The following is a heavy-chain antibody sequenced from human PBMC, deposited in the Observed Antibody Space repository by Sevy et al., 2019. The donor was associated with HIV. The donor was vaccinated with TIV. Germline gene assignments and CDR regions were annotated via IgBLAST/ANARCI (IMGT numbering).Heavy chain of an antibody. Sequence: SETLSLTCTASGGSITSLYWNWIRQPPGKGLEWIANIYYNGHINYNPPLKSRVTLSLDTSKNQFSLRLSSVTAADTAMYYCAGENAWGRGYSWGQGTLVTVSS. CDR1: GGSITSLY. CDR2: IYYNGHI. D-gene: IGHD1-26*01. V-gene: IGHV4-59*08. J-gene: IGHJ4*02. CDR3: AGENAWGRGYS.